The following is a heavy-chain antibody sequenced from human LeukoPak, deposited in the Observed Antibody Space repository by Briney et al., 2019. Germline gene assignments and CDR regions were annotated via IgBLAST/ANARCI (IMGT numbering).Heavy chain of an antibody. D-gene: IGHD3-9*01. V-gene: IGHV4-34*01. CDR2: IHYTGGT. CDR3: ARGNILSGYCFDF. CDR1: GGSISGYY. J-gene: IGHJ4*02. Sequence: SETLSLTCAVYGGSISGYYWSWIRHPPGKGLEWVGEIHYTGGTSYNPSLKSRATISIDTSKNQLSLKLSSVTAADTAVYYCARGNILSGYCFDFWGQGALVTVSS.